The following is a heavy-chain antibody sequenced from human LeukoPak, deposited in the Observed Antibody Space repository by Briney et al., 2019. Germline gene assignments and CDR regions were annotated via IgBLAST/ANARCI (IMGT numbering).Heavy chain of an antibody. CDR3: AKDFVARYFDY. Sequence: GRSLRPSCAASGFTFSSYGMHWVRQAPGKGLEWVAVISYDGSNKYYADSVKGRFTISRDNSKNTLYLQMNSLRAEDTAVYYCAKDFVARYFDYWGQGTLVTVSS. CDR1: GFTFSSYG. CDR2: ISYDGSNK. D-gene: IGHD2-15*01. J-gene: IGHJ4*02. V-gene: IGHV3-30*18.